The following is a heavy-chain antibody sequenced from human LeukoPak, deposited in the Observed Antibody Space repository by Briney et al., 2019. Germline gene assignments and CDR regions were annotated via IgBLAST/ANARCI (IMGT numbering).Heavy chain of an antibody. CDR1: GFCLSRDA. Sequence: GGSLRLSCVVSGFCLSRDAMRWVRKAPGRGREWVSAVSDSGGSTYYADSVKGRFTISRDNSRNTLYLQMNTLRAEDTAVYYCAKCRGSSWSDYFDYWGQGTLVTVSS. D-gene: IGHD6-13*01. CDR2: VSDSGGST. V-gene: IGHV3-23*01. J-gene: IGHJ4*02. CDR3: AKCRGSSWSDYFDY.